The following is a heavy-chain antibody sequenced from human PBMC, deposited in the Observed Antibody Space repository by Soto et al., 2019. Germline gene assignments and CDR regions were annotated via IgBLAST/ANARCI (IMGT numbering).Heavy chain of an antibody. CDR1: GYSFTSYW. CDR3: ATATYSSSSLYYYYGMDV. J-gene: IGHJ6*02. D-gene: IGHD6-6*01. Sequence: LKISCKGSGYSFTSYWISWVRQMPGKGLEWMGRIDPSDSYTSYSPSFQGHVTISADKSISTAYLQWSSLKASDTAMYYCATATYSSSSLYYYYGMDVWGQGTTVTVSS. V-gene: IGHV5-10-1*01. CDR2: IDPSDSYT.